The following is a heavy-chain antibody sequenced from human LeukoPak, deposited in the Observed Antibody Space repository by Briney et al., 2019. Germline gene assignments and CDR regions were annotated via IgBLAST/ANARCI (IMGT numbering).Heavy chain of an antibody. CDR3: ARDPTPRYCSGGSCYTHYGMDV. J-gene: IGHJ6*02. D-gene: IGHD2-15*01. CDR2: ISSSSSYI. CDR1: GFTFSSYT. V-gene: IGHV3-21*01. Sequence: GGSLRLSCAASGFTFSSYTMNWVRQAPGKGLEWVSSISSSSSYIYYADSVKGQLTISRDNAKNSLYLQMNSLRAEDTAVYYCARDPTPRYCSGGSCYTHYGMDVWGQGTTVTVSS.